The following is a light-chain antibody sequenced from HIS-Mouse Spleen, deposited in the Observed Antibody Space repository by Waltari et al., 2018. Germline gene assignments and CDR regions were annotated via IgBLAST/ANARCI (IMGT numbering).Light chain of an antibody. CDR1: AVPKNN. J-gene: IGLJ2*01. CDR2: EDS. V-gene: IGLV3-10*01. CDR3: YSTDSSGNHRV. Sequence: SYELTQPPSVSASRGQTARITCSGDAVPKNNAHWYQQKSGQAPVLVINEDSKRPSGIPERFTGSSSGTIATLTISGAQVEDEAHYYCYSTDSSGNHRVFGGGTKLTVL.